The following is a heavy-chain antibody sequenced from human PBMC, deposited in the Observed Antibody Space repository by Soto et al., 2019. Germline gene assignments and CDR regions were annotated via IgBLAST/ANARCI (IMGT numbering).Heavy chain of an antibody. V-gene: IGHV1-18*04. D-gene: IGHD3-22*01. CDR2: ISPHNGNT. Sequence: QAQLVQSGAEVKKPGASVKVSCKASGYSFTSYGITWVRQAPGQGLEWMGWISPHNGNTNFARKLQGRVTMTTDTSTTTADMELRSLRSGDTAVYYCARVPSLSYYDRSGYLIDYWGQRTLVTVSS. J-gene: IGHJ4*02. CDR1: GYSFTSYG. CDR3: ARVPSLSYYDRSGYLIDY.